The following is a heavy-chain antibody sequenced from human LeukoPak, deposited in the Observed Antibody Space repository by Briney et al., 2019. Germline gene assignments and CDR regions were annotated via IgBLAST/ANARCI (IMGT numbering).Heavy chain of an antibody. Sequence: PGGSLRLSCAASGFTFSSYEMNWVRQAPGKGLEWVSYISSSGSIIYYADSVKGRFTISRDNAKNSLYLQMNSLRAEDTAVYYCAREDILTGYFIDYWGQGTLVTVSS. D-gene: IGHD3-9*01. J-gene: IGHJ4*02. CDR3: AREDILTGYFIDY. V-gene: IGHV3-48*03. CDR2: ISSSGSII. CDR1: GFTFSSYE.